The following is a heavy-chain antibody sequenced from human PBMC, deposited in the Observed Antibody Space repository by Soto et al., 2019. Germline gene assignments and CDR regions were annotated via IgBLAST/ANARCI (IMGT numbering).Heavy chain of an antibody. Sequence: QVQLVQSGAEVKKPGASVKVSCKASGYTFTSYAMHWVRQAPGQRLEWMGWINAGNGNTKYSQKFQGRVTMTRDTSASTAYMELSSLRSEDTAVYYCARVPEDFYYGSGSLWFDPWGQGTLVTVSS. CDR2: INAGNGNT. CDR1: GYTFTSYA. D-gene: IGHD3-10*01. CDR3: ARVPEDFYYGSGSLWFDP. J-gene: IGHJ5*02. V-gene: IGHV1-3*01.